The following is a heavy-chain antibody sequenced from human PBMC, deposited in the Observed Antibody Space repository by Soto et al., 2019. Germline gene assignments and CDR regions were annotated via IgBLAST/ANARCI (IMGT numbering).Heavy chain of an antibody. CDR2: IYHSGST. D-gene: IGHD6-6*01. Sequence: SETLSLTCAVSGGSISSSNWWSWVRQPPGKGLEWIGEIYHSGSTNYNPSLKSRVTISVDKSKNQFSLKLSSVTAADTAVYYCARGLGPDSYSSSSAGVVDYWGQGTLVTVSS. CDR3: ARGLGPDSYSSSSAGVVDY. V-gene: IGHV4-4*02. CDR1: GGSISSSNW. J-gene: IGHJ4*02.